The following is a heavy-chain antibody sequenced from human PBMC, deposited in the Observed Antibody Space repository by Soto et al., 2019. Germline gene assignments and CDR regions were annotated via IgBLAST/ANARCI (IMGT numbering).Heavy chain of an antibody. J-gene: IGHJ4*02. V-gene: IGHV3-23*01. D-gene: IGHD2-2*01. Sequence: GGSLRLSCAASGFTFSSYAMSWVRQAPGKGLEWVSAISGSGGSTYYADSVKGRFTISRDNSKNTLYLQMNSLRAEDTAVYYCAKGPHGVVVPAAITLWGQGTLVTVSS. CDR3: AKGPHGVVVPAAITL. CDR1: GFTFSSYA. CDR2: ISGSGGST.